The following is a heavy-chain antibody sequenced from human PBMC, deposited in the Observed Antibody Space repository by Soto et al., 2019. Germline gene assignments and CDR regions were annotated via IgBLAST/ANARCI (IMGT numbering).Heavy chain of an antibody. CDR3: ASHLPTLKTLWWFDP. V-gene: IGHV4-39*01. Sequence: QLQLQESGPGLVKPSETLSLTCTVSGGSISSSSYYWGWIRQPPGKGLEWIGSIYYSGSTYYNPSLKSRVTISVDTSKNQFSLKLSSVTAADTAVYYCASHLPTLKTLWWFDPWGQGTLVTVSS. CDR2: IYYSGST. D-gene: IGHD3-10*01. J-gene: IGHJ5*02. CDR1: GGSISSSSYY.